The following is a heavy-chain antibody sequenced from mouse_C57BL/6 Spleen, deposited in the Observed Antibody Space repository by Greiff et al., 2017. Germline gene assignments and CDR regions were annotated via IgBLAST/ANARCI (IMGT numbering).Heavy chain of an antibody. CDR2: INYDGSST. V-gene: IGHV5-16*01. J-gene: IGHJ2*01. CDR1: GFTFSDYY. CDR3: ARAGGVYYFDY. Sequence: EVKLVESEGGLVQPGSSMKLSCTASGFTFSDYYMAWVRQVPEKGLEWVANINYDGSSTYYLDSLKSRFIISRDNAKNILYLQMSSLKSEDTATYYCARAGGVYYFDYWGQGTTLTVSS.